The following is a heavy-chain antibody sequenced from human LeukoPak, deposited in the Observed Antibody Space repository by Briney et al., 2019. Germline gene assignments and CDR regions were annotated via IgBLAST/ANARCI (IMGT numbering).Heavy chain of an antibody. J-gene: IGHJ4*02. D-gene: IGHD3-10*01. Sequence: SETLSLTCTVSGGSISSYYWSWIRRPPGKGLEWIGYVYYTGSTNYNPSLKSRVTIPVDTSKNQFSLKLSSVAAADTAVYYCAKGSYGSGTYYYDFWGQGTLVTVSS. V-gene: IGHV4-59*01. CDR2: VYYTGST. CDR1: GGSISSYY. CDR3: AKGSYGSGTYYYDF.